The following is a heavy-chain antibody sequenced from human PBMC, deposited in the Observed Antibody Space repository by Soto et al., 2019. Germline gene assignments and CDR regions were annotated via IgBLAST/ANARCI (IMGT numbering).Heavy chain of an antibody. CDR3: ARVIASAADFDY. J-gene: IGHJ4*02. V-gene: IGHV1-18*01. Sequence: QVQLVQSGAEVKKPGASVKVSCKASGYTFTSYGLSWVRQAPGQGLEWMGWISAYNRNTNYAQKLQGRVTMTTDTSTSTDYMELRSLRSDDTAVYYCARVIASAADFDYWGQGTLVTVSS. CDR1: GYTFTSYG. CDR2: ISAYNRNT. D-gene: IGHD6-13*01.